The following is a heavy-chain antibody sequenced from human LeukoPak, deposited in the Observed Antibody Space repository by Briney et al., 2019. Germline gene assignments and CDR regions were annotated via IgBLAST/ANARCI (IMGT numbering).Heavy chain of an antibody. CDR1: GGSISSGSYY. D-gene: IGHD3-3*01. V-gene: IGHV4-61*02. J-gene: IGHJ5*02. CDR2: IYTSGST. Sequence: SETLSLTCTVSGGSISSGSYYWSWIRQPAGKGLEWIGRIYTSGSTNYHPSLKSRVTISVDTSKNQFSLKLSSVTAADTAVYYCARDRNSIFGVVSIYWFDPWGQGTLVTVSS. CDR3: ARDRNSIFGVVSIYWFDP.